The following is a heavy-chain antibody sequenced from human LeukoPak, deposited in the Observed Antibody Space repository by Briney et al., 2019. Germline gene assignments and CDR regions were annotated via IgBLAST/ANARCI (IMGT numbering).Heavy chain of an antibody. V-gene: IGHV4-4*02. CDR3: ARLRGIVITGTTGLKNYYYYYMDV. Sequence: SETLSLTCAVSGGSISSSNWWSWVRQPPGKGLEWIGEIYHSGSTNYNPSLKSRVTISVDKSKNQFSLKLSSVTAADTAVYYCARLRGIVITGTTGLKNYYYYYMDVWGKGTTVTVSS. CDR1: GGSISSSNW. D-gene: IGHD1-20*01. J-gene: IGHJ6*03. CDR2: IYHSGST.